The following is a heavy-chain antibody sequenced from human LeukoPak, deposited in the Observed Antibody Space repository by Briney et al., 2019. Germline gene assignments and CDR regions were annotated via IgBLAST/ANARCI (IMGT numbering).Heavy chain of an antibody. CDR3: ARGICSGGSCYSKFYYYYYMDV. CDR2: MNPNSGNT. V-gene: IGHV1-8*01. D-gene: IGHD2-15*01. J-gene: IGHJ6*03. Sequence: ASVKVSCKASGYTFTSYDINWVRQATGQGLEWTGWMNPNSGNTGYAQKFQGRVTITRNTSISTAYMELSSLRSEDTAVYYCARGICSGGSCYSKFYYYYYMDVWGKGTTVTVSS. CDR1: GYTFTSYD.